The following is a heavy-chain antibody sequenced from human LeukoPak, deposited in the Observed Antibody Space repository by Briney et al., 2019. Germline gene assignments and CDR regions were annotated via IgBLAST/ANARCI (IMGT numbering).Heavy chain of an antibody. CDR3: ARDEDIVATFDC. J-gene: IGHJ4*02. CDR1: GYSFTSYW. D-gene: IGHD5-12*01. Sequence: PGAPLKICCKGAGYSFTSYWIGLLRPIRGKRLEWVGIIFPGDSDTRYSPSFQGQVTISADKSISTAYLQWRSLKASDTAMYYCARDEDIVATFDCWGQGTLVTVSS. CDR2: IFPGDSDT. V-gene: IGHV5-51*01.